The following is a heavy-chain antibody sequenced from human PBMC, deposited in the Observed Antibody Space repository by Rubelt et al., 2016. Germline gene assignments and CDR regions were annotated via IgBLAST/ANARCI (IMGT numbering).Heavy chain of an antibody. Sequence: QVQLVQSGAEVKKPGASVKVSCKASGYTFTGYYMHWVRQAPGQGLEWVGRINPNSGGTNYARKFQGRVTSTRETSRTTAYLELSRLRSDDTAVFYCARESSSGWYIEYWGQGTLVTVSS. D-gene: IGHD6-19*01. J-gene: IGHJ4*02. V-gene: IGHV1-2*01. CDR2: INPNSGGT. CDR1: GYTFTGYY. CDR3: ARESSSGWYIEY.